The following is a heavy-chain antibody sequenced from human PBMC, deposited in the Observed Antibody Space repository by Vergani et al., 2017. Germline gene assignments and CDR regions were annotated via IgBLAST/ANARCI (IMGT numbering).Heavy chain of an antibody. D-gene: IGHD1-14*01. CDR1: GDTFTSFY. V-gene: IGHV1-46*03. J-gene: IGHJ3*02. Sequence: QVQLVESGAEVKKPGASVKVSCKASGDTFTSFYLHWVRQAPGQGLEWMGIINTNGLSTSYAQRFQGRFTMTRDTSTSTFYMELSSLRSEDTAVYYCAGNQYPGAFDIWGQGTMVTVSS. CDR3: AGNQYPGAFDI. CDR2: INTNGLST.